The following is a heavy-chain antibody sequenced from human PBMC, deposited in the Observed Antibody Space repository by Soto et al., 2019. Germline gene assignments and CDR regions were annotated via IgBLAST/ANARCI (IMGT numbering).Heavy chain of an antibody. J-gene: IGHJ4*02. D-gene: IGHD2-2*01. V-gene: IGHV3-23*01. CDR3: AKVSRGIGVGPAALN. CDR2: ISGSGGSS. Sequence: EVQLLESGGGLEQPGGSLRLSCVGSGHTFHNYAMTWVRQAPGKGLEWVSGISGSGGSSYYADSVRGRFTISRDDSKNAQYMQMICLRAEDTAVYYCAKVSRGIGVGPAALNWCQGTLGTVSS. CDR1: GHTFHNYA.